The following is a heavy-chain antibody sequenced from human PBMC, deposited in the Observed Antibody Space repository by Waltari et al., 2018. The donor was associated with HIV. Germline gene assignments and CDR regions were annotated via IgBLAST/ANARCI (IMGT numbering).Heavy chain of an antibody. Sequence: EEHLVESGGCLVRPGGSLRLSCVASGFSISGTWMTWVRQAPGKGRRGIANRNGEGNGRCDGEAVKGRCSISRDNANKSVFWKMNSLRDEETAIYYGARELTPTAGPFNYYYGLDVWGQGATVTVST. D-gene: IGHD3-10*01. J-gene: IGHJ6*01. CDR2: RNGEGNGR. CDR3: ARELTPTAGPFNYYYGLDV. CDR1: GFSISGTW. V-gene: IGHV3-7*01.